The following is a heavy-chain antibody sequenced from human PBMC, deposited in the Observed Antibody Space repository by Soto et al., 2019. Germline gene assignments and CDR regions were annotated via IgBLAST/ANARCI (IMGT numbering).Heavy chain of an antibody. J-gene: IGHJ5*02. CDR2: ISAYNGNT. V-gene: IGHV1-18*01. Sequence: GASVKVSCKASGYTFTSYGISWVRQAPGQGLEWMGWISAYNGNTNYAQKLQGRVTMTTDTSTSTAYMELRSLRSDDTAVYYCARVRFLEWPHAFNWFDPWGQGTLVTVSS. CDR3: ARVRFLEWPHAFNWFDP. D-gene: IGHD3-3*01. CDR1: GYTFTSYG.